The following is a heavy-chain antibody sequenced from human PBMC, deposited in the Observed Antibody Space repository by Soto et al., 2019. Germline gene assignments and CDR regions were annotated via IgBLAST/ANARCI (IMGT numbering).Heavy chain of an antibody. J-gene: IGHJ3*02. V-gene: IGHV3-23*01. CDR1: GFTFSSYA. Sequence: GGSLRLSCAASGFTFSSYAMSWVRQAPGKGLEWVSAISGSGGSTYYGDSGKGRFTFSRDNSKNTLYLQMNSLRAEDTAVYYCAKTGDDYGDYVFAFDIWGQGTMVTVSS. CDR3: AKTGDDYGDYVFAFDI. D-gene: IGHD4-17*01. CDR2: ISGSGGST.